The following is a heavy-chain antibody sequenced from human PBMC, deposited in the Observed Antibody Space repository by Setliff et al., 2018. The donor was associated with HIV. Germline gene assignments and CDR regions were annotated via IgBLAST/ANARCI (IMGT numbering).Heavy chain of an antibody. CDR1: GGSVSSSSYY. V-gene: IGHV4-61*09. J-gene: IGHJ1*01. D-gene: IGHD3-10*02. Sequence: SETLSLTCSVAGGSVSSSSYYWTWIRQPAGKGLEWIGHLHSSGDAYYGPSLKSRVAMSLDTSKNQFSLRLNSVTAADTAVYYCARESPSMSLDAWGQGTLVTVSS. CDR3: ARESPSMSLDA. CDR2: LHSSGDA.